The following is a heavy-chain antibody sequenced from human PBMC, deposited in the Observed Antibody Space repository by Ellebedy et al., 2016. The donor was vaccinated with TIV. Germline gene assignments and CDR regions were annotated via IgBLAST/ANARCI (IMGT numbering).Heavy chain of an antibody. V-gene: IGHV3-49*03. Sequence: GESLKISCTAFGFTFGDYAMSWFRQPPGKGLEWVGFIASKGLGATTEYAASVKGRFTISRDDSNSIAYLQINSLKTEDTAVYYCARDTYGHTAPPFYWGQGILVTVSS. D-gene: IGHD3-10*01. CDR3: ARDTYGHTAPPFY. CDR1: GFTFGDYA. J-gene: IGHJ4*02. CDR2: IASKGLGATT.